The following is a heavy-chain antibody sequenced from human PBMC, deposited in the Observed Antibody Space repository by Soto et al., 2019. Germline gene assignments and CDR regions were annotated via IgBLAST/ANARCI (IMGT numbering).Heavy chain of an antibody. Sequence: QVQLVQSGAEVKKPGASVKVSXXXXXXXXXTXXIHXXXXAXGXRLEWMGWIDAGNGNTKYSQKFQGRVTITRDTSATTAYMELNSLRSEDTAXXXCAXTXVXXTYFDYWGQGTLVTVSS. CDR3: AXTXVXXTYFDY. CDR2: IDAGNGNT. V-gene: IGHV1-3*01. J-gene: IGHJ4*02. CDR1: XXXXXTXX.